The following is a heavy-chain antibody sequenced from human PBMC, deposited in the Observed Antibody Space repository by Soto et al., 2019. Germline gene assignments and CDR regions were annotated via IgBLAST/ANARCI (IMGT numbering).Heavy chain of an antibody. CDR3: VRVLYDSGVVDF. Sequence: QLVESGGGLFQAGGSTRHSCLASGFTVSRYDMAWVRQAPGKGLEWASIIQTGGATYYTDSAQGRFTISRDNSRNTVYLQMSSLRVEDTGVYSCVRVLYDSGVVDFWGQGSPITAS. D-gene: IGHD5-12*01. J-gene: IGHJ4*02. CDR1: GFTVSRYD. CDR2: IQTGGAT. V-gene: IGHV3-53*01.